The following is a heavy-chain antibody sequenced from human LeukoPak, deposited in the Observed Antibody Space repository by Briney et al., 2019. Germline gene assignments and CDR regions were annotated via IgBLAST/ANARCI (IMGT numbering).Heavy chain of an antibody. CDR1: GFTFSSYG. CDR2: ISYDGSNK. D-gene: IGHD6-19*01. J-gene: IGHJ4*02. V-gene: IGHV3-30*18. Sequence: GGSLRLSCAASGFTFSSYGMHWVRQAPGKGLEWVAVISYDGSNKYYAGSVKGRFTISRDNSKNTLYLQMNSLRAEDTAVYYCAKDSGSSGWYYDYWGQGTLVTVSS. CDR3: AKDSGSSGWYYDY.